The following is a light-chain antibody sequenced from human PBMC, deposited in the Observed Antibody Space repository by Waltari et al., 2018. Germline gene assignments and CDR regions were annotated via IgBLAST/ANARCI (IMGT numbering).Light chain of an antibody. V-gene: IGLV3-21*02. CDR3: HVWDGKTVM. Sequence: SSVLTQAPSGSGAPGQRATVTGGGDNIGGRSVHWYQQRPGRAPVLVVYLDRDRPSGIPDRFSGSKSGNAATLTISRVEAGDEADYYCHVWDGKTVMFGGGTKLTVL. CDR2: LDR. CDR1: NIGGRS. J-gene: IGLJ3*02.